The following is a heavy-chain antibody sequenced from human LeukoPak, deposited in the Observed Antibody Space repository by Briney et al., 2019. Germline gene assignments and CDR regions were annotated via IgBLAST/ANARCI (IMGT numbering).Heavy chain of an antibody. V-gene: IGHV3-43*02. CDR2: ISGDGGST. CDR1: GFTFNDYA. Sequence: GSLRLSCAVSGFTFNDYAMNWVRQAPGKGLEWVSFISGDGGSTYYADSVKGRFTISRDNSRNSLYLQMNSLRAEDTAVYYCARDTDYGDYVVRFFDYWGQGTLVTVSS. J-gene: IGHJ4*02. CDR3: ARDTDYGDYVVRFFDY. D-gene: IGHD4-17*01.